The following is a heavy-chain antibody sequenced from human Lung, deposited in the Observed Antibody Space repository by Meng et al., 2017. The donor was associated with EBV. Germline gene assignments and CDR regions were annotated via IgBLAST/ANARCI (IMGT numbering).Heavy chain of an antibody. CDR2: INHSGST. CDR1: GGSFSGYY. V-gene: IGHV4-34*01. CDR3: ARDEGGNSERGFQH. D-gene: IGHD4-23*01. Sequence: QVQLQQGGVGLLKPAETLSLTWAVYGGSFSGYYWSWIRQPPGKGLEWIGEINHSGSTNYNPSLKSRVTISVDTSKNQFSLKLSSVTAADTAVYYCARDEGGNSERGFQHWGQGTLVTVSS. J-gene: IGHJ1*01.